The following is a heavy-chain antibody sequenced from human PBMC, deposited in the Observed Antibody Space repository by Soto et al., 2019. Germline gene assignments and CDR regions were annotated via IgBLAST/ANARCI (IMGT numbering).Heavy chain of an antibody. J-gene: IGHJ3*02. V-gene: IGHV1-58*01. D-gene: IGHD2-21*02. CDR3: AAETHCGGDCLSAFDI. Sequence: GASVKVSCKASGFTFTSSAVQWVRQARGQRLEWIGWIVVGSGNTNYAQKFQERVTITRDMSTSTAYMELSSLRSEDTAVYYCAAETHCGGDCLSAFDIWGQGTMVTVSS. CDR2: IVVGSGNT. CDR1: GFTFTSSA.